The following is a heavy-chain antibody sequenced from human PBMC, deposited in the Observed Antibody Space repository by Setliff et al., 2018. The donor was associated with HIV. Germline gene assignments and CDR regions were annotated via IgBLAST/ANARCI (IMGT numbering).Heavy chain of an antibody. J-gene: IGHJ6*01. CDR1: GDTFNSHA. D-gene: IGHD2-15*01. Sequence: GASVKVSCKASGDTFNSHAISWVRQAPGQGLEWMGGIIPIFGTPNYAQKFKGRLTITADESTSTVYMELSSLRSEDTAVYYCARDSRDIVVVIAPEPEPYYYYGMDVWAKGPRSPS. CDR3: ARDSRDIVVVIAPEPEPYYYYGMDV. V-gene: IGHV1-69*13. CDR2: IIPIFGTP.